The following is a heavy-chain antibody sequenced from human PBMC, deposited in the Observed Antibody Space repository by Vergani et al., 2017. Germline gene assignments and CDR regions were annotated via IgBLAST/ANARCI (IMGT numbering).Heavy chain of an antibody. CDR2: ISSSSSTI. Sequence: EVQMVESGGGLVKPGGSLRLSCVASGFTFSSYSMNWVRQAPGKGLEWVSYISSSSSTIYYADSVKGRFTISRDNAKNSLYLQMNSLRAEDTAVYYCARAPDWNLGDYWGQGTLVTVSS. D-gene: IGHD1-7*01. CDR3: ARAPDWNLGDY. J-gene: IGHJ4*02. CDR1: GFTFSSYS. V-gene: IGHV3-48*01.